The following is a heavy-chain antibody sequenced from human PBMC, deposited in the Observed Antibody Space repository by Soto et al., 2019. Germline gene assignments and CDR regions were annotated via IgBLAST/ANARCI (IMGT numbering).Heavy chain of an antibody. J-gene: IGHJ3*02. CDR1: GGTFSSYA. D-gene: IGHD2-21*01. V-gene: IGHV1-69*13. CDR2: IIPIFGTA. Sequence: SVKVSCKSSGGTFSSYAISWVRQAPGQGLEWMGGIIPIFGTANYAQKFQGRVTITADASTSTAYMELSSLTSDDTAVYYCASPVGADCGDECFAFDIWGQGTLVTVSS. CDR3: ASPVGADCGDECFAFDI.